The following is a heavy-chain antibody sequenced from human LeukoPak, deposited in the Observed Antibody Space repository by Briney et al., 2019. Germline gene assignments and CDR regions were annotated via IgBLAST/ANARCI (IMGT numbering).Heavy chain of an antibody. D-gene: IGHD3-10*01. CDR2: ISAYNGNT. Sequence: GASVKVSCKASGYTFTSYGISWVRQAPGQGLEWMGWISAYNGNTNYAQKLQGRVTMTTDTSTSTAYKELRSLRSDDTAVYYCARVPDPPLITMVRGVNFDYWGQGTLVTVSS. CDR1: GYTFTSYG. V-gene: IGHV1-18*01. CDR3: ARVPDPPLITMVRGVNFDY. J-gene: IGHJ4*02.